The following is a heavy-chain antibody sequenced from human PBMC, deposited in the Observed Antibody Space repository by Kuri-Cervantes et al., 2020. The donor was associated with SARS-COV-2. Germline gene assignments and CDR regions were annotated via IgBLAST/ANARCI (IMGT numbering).Heavy chain of an antibody. CDR1: GFTFSSYS. D-gene: IGHD3-10*01. CDR3: AREMRGSGNGYGMDV. CDR2: ISSSSSTI. J-gene: IGHJ6*02. V-gene: IGHV3-48*01. Sequence: GESLKISCAASGFTFSSYSMNWVRQAPGKGLEWVSYISSSSSTIYYADSVKGRFTISRDNAKNSLYLQMNSLRAEDTAVYYCAREMRGSGNGYGMDVWGQGTTVTVSS.